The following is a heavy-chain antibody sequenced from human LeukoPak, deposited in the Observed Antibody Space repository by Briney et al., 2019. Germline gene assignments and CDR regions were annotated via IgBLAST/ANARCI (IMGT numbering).Heavy chain of an antibody. CDR2: INPNSGGT. D-gene: IGHD5-18*01. V-gene: IGHV1-2*02. CDR1: GYTFTGYY. J-gene: IGHJ5*02. Sequence: ASVKVYCKASGYTFTGYYMHWVRQAPGQGLEWMGWINPNSGGTNYAQKFQGRVTMTRDTSISTAYMELSRLRSDDTAVYYCARDTAMVRGLSFDPWGQGTLVTVSS. CDR3: ARDTAMVRGLSFDP.